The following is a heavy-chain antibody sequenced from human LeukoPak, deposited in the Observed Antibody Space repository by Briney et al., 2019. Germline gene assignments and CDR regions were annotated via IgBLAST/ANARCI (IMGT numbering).Heavy chain of an antibody. D-gene: IGHD6-13*01. J-gene: IGHJ4*02. CDR2: IYSGGST. V-gene: IGHV3-53*05. Sequence: GGSLRLSCAASGFTVSSNYMSWVRQAPGKGLEWVSVIYSGGSTYYADSVKGRFTISRDNSKITLYLQMNSLRSEDTAVYYCARGWRDSSSWSLFDYWDQVTLVTVT. CDR3: ARGWRDSSSWSLFDY. CDR1: GFTVSSNY.